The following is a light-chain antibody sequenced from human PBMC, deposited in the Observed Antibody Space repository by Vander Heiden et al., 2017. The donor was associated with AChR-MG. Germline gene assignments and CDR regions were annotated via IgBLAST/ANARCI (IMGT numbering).Light chain of an antibody. V-gene: IGLV1-44*01. CDR3: AAWDDILNGVV. Sequence: VLAHPPPAPGPPGQRVTISCSGSSSNIGSKTVKWYQHLPGTAPKLLIYSNKQRPSVVPDRFSGSKSGTSASLAISGLQSEDEADYYCAAWDDILNGVVFGGGTKLTVL. J-gene: IGLJ2*01. CDR1: SSNIGSKT. CDR2: SNK.